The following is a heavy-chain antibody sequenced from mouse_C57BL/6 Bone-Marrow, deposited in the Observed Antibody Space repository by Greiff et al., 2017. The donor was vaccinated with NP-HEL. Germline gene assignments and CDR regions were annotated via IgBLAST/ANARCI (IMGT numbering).Heavy chain of an antibody. V-gene: IGHV3-8*01. CDR1: GYSITSDY. CDR2: ISYSGST. J-gene: IGHJ4*01. Sequence: EVKLQESGPGLAKPSQTLSLTCSVTGYSITSDYWNWIRKFPGNKLEYMGYISYSGSTYYNPSLKSRISITRDTSKNQYYLQLNSVTTEDTATYYCARGIYYYGSSFLYYAMDYWGQGTSVTVSS. D-gene: IGHD1-1*01. CDR3: ARGIYYYGSSFLYYAMDY.